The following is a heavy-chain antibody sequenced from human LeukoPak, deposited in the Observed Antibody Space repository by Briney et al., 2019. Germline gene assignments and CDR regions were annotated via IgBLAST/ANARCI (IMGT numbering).Heavy chain of an antibody. CDR1: GYTLTALS. Sequence: ASVKVSCKVSGYTLTALSMHWVRQAPGKGLEWMGGFVPEDGETIYAQKFQGRVTMTEDTSTDTAYMELSSLRSEDTAVYYCATARITGTTFFDYWGQGTLVTVSS. CDR3: ATARITGTTFFDY. D-gene: IGHD1-14*01. J-gene: IGHJ4*02. CDR2: FVPEDGET. V-gene: IGHV1-24*01.